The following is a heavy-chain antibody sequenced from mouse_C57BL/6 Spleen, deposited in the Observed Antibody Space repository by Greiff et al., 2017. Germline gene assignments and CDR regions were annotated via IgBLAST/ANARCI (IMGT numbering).Heavy chain of an antibody. Sequence: VQLQQSGPGLVQPSQSLSITCTVSGFSLTSYGVHWVRQSPGKGLEWLGVIWRGGSTDYNAAFMSRLSITKDNSKSQVFFKMNSLQADDTAIYYCAKNVYGSSWYFDVWGTGTTVTVSS. CDR2: IWRGGST. J-gene: IGHJ1*03. D-gene: IGHD1-1*01. V-gene: IGHV2-5*01. CDR3: AKNVYGSSWYFDV. CDR1: GFSLTSYG.